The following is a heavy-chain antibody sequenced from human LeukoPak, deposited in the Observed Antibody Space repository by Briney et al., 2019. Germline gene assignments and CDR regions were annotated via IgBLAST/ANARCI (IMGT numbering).Heavy chain of an antibody. CDR1: GFTFSSYS. V-gene: IGHV3-21*01. CDR3: ARDPQRKPFWSGSHMGYYFDY. J-gene: IGHJ4*02. D-gene: IGHD3-3*01. CDR2: ISSSSSYI. Sequence: PGGSLRLSCAASGFTFSSYSMNWVRQAPGKGLEWVSSISSSSSYIYYADSVKGRFTISRDNAKNSLYLQMNSLRAKDTAVYYCARDPQRKPFWSGSHMGYYFDYWGQGTLVTVSS.